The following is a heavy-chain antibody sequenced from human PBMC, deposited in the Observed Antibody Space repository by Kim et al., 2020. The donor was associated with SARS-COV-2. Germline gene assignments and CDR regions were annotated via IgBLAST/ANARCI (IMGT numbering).Heavy chain of an antibody. CDR1: GGSFSGFY. J-gene: IGHJ4*01. V-gene: IGHV4-34*01. D-gene: IGHD2-21*02. CDR2: INHSGST. Sequence: SETLSLTCAVYGGSFSGFYWSWIRQPPGQGLEWIGEINHSGSTNYNPSLKSRVTISADTSKNQFSLKLRSVTAADTAVYYCSRGVTGANVVVTAKGWNY. CDR3: SRGVTGANVVVTAKGWNY.